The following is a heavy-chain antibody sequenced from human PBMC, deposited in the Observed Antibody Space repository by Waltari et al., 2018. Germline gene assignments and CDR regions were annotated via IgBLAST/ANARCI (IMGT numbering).Heavy chain of an antibody. CDR2: IFAGSNT. D-gene: IGHD5-12*01. V-gene: IGHV3-53*01. CDR1: GLPLHYHY. Sequence: EVQLVESGGGLTQPGGSLRLSCAASGLPLHYHYMSWVRQAPGKGQERVSVIFAGSNTYDADSVKGRFTISRDHSKSMLYLDMDSLRAEDTAVYYCARAGLGSPVEWLRLFDQWGQGTLVTVSS. J-gene: IGHJ4*02. CDR3: ARAGLGSPVEWLRLFDQ.